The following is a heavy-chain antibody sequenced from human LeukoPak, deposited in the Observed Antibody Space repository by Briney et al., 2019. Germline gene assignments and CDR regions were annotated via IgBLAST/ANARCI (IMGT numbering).Heavy chain of an antibody. CDR1: GGSISSYY. CDR3: ARERREQLLPPYTRSVTYFDY. V-gene: IGHV4-59*12. Sequence: KPSETLSLTCTVSGGSISSYYWSWIRQPPGKGLEWIGYIYYSGSINYNPSLKSRVTISVDTSKNQFSLKLSSVTAADTAVYYCARERREQLLPPYTRSVTYFDYWGQGTLVTVSS. D-gene: IGHD2-2*01. CDR2: IYYSGSI. J-gene: IGHJ4*02.